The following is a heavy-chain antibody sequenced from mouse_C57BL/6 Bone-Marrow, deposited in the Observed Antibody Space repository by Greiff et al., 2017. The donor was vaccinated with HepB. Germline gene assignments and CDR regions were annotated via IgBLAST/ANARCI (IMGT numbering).Heavy chain of an antibody. CDR2: ISDGGSYT. V-gene: IGHV5-4*03. Sequence: EVKVVESGGGLVKPGGSLKLSCAASGFTFSSYAMSWVRRTPEKRLEWVATISDGGSYTYDPDNVKGRFTISRDNAKNNLYLQMSHLKSEDTAMYYCARGGFYDGYYWYFDVWGTGTTVTVSS. J-gene: IGHJ1*03. CDR1: GFTFSSYA. D-gene: IGHD2-3*01. CDR3: ARGGFYDGYYWYFDV.